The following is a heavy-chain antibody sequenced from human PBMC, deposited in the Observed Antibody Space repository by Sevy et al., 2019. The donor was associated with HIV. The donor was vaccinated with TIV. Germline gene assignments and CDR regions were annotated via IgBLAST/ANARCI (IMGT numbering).Heavy chain of an antibody. J-gene: IGHJ6*02. Sequence: GGSLRLSCAASGFTFDDYAMHWVRQAPGKGLEWVSGISWNSGSIGYADSVKGRFTISRDNAKNSLYLQMNSLRAEETALYYCAKDMGGYSGYDSQRRDYYYYGMDVWGQGTTVTVSS. CDR2: ISWNSGSI. V-gene: IGHV3-9*01. CDR3: AKDMGGYSGYDSQRRDYYYYGMDV. D-gene: IGHD5-12*01. CDR1: GFTFDDYA.